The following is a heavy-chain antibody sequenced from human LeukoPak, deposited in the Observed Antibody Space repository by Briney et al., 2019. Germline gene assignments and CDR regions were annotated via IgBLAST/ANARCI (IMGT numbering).Heavy chain of an antibody. CDR3: ARARRVIAARRQSDYYFDY. CDR2: INHSGST. CDR1: GGTFSGYY. V-gene: IGHV4-34*01. J-gene: IGHJ4*02. D-gene: IGHD6-6*01. Sequence: SETLSLTCAAYGGTFSGYYWSWIRQPPGKGLEWIGEINHSGSTNYNPSLKSRVTISVDTSKNQFSLKLSSVTAADTAVYYCARARRVIAARRQSDYYFDYWGQGTLVTVSS.